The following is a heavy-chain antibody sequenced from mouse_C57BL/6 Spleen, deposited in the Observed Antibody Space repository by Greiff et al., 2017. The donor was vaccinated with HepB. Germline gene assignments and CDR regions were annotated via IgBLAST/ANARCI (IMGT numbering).Heavy chain of an antibody. V-gene: IGHV5-17*01. CDR3: ARITTVLYWYFDV. Sequence: EVQVVESGGGLVKPGGSLKLSCAASGFTFSDYGMHWVRQAPEKGLEWVAYISSGSSTIYYADTVKGRFTISRDNAKNTLFLQMTSLRSEDTAMYYCARITTVLYWYFDVWGTGTTVTVSS. CDR2: ISSGSSTI. D-gene: IGHD1-1*01. CDR1: GFTFSDYG. J-gene: IGHJ1*03.